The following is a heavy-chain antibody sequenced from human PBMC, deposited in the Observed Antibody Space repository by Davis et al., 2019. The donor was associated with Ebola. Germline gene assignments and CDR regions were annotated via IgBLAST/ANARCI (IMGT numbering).Heavy chain of an antibody. D-gene: IGHD4-17*01. CDR2: INHSGST. Sequence: PGGSLRLSCAVYGGSFSGYYWSWIRQPPGKGLEWIGEINHSGSTNYNPSLKSRVTISVDTSKNQFSLKLSSVTAADTAVYYCARDTVTVNLYYFDYWGQGTLVTVSS. CDR1: GGSFSGYY. V-gene: IGHV4-34*01. CDR3: ARDTVTVNLYYFDY. J-gene: IGHJ4*02.